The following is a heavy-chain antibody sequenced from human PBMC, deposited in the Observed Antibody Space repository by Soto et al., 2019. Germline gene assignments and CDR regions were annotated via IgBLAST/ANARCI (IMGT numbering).Heavy chain of an antibody. J-gene: IGHJ5*02. CDR1: GASVSSYY. Sequence: QVQLQQSGPGLVRPSETLSLSCSVSGASVSSYYWSLVRQPPGKGLEWIGYIYYSGAYNYNPSLKSRVTISVDTSKNQFSLQLTSVTAADTAVYYCARTPETRDWLDTWGQGTLVTVSS. V-gene: IGHV4-59*02. CDR2: IYYSGAY. D-gene: IGHD1-7*01. CDR3: ARTPETRDWLDT.